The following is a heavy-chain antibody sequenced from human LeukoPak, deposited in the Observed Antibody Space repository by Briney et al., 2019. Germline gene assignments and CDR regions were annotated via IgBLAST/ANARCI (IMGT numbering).Heavy chain of an antibody. J-gene: IGHJ4*02. Sequence: SETLFLTCTVSGGSISNYGWSWIRQPPGKGLEWIGYVFDSGGTNYNPSLKSRGTISVDTSKKQFSLKLSSVTAADTAVYYCARGYSSSWNYFDYWGQGTLVTVSS. CDR2: VFDSGGT. CDR1: GGSISNYG. V-gene: IGHV4-59*01. CDR3: ARGYSSSWNYFDY. D-gene: IGHD6-13*01.